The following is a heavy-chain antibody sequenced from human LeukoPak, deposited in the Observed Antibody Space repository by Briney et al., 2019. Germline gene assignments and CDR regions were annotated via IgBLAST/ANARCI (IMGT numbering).Heavy chain of an antibody. CDR3: ARDYYDSSGYYLGDY. CDR2: ISSSSSYI. V-gene: IGHV3-21*01. J-gene: IGHJ4*02. D-gene: IGHD3-22*01. Sequence: GGSLRLSCAASGFTFSSYSMNWVCQVPGKGLERVSSISSSSSYIYYADSVKGRFTISRDNAKNSLYLQMNSLRAEDTAVYYCARDYYDSSGYYLGDYWGQGTLVTVSS. CDR1: GFTFSSYS.